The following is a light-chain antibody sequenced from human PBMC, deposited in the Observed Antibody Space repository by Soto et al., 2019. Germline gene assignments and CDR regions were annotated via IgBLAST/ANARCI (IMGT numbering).Light chain of an antibody. CDR1: QDINNY. Sequence: DMQMTQSPSSLSASVGDRVTITCQASQDINNYLNWYQQKPGKAPNFLIYDASNLETGVPSRFSGSGSGTDFTLTISSLQPEDFATYYCQQLNKYPSTFGGGTKVDIK. V-gene: IGKV1-33*01. J-gene: IGKJ4*01. CDR3: QQLNKYPST. CDR2: DAS.